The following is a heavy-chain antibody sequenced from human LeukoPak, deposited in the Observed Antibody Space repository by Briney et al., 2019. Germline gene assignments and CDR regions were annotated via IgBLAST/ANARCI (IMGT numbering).Heavy chain of an antibody. J-gene: IGHJ4*02. CDR3: ARGRFYDILTGYNDC. CDR2: ISYDGSNK. CDR1: GSTFSSYA. V-gene: IGHV3-30*04. Sequence: GRSLRLSCAASGSTFSSYAMHWVRQAPGKGLEWVAVISYDGSNKYYADSVKGRFTISRDNSKNTLYLQMNSLRAEDTAVYYCARGRFYDILTGYNDCWGQGTLVTVSS. D-gene: IGHD3-9*01.